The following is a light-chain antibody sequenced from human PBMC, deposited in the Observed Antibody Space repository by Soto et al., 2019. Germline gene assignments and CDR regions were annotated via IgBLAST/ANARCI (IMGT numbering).Light chain of an antibody. CDR3: QQYDSAPRT. J-gene: IGKJ4*01. V-gene: IGKV3-20*01. Sequence: EVVLTQSPGTLSLSPGEGATLSCRASQSVSRSYLAWYRQKAGQAPRLLIFGVSTRASGIPDRFSGSGSGTDFTLTISRLEPEDFAMYYCQQYDSAPRTFGGGTKVEIK. CDR2: GVS. CDR1: QSVSRSY.